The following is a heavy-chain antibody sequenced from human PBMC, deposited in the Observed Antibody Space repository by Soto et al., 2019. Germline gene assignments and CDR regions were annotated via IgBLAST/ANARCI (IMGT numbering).Heavy chain of an antibody. CDR1: GGSISSHY. D-gene: IGHD3-3*01. V-gene: IGHV4-59*11. CDR3: ARGRIWNYFDY. Sequence: PSETLSLTCTVSGGSISSHYWSWIRQPPGQGLEWIGYVYYSGSTNYNPSLKSRVTISVDTSKNQFSLKLSSVTAADTAVYYCARGRIWNYFDYWGQGTLVTVSS. CDR2: VYYSGST. J-gene: IGHJ4*02.